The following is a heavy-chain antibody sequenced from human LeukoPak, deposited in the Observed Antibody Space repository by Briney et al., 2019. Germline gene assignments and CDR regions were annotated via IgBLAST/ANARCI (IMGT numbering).Heavy chain of an antibody. Sequence: SVKVSCKASGGTFSSYAISWVRQAPGQGLEWMGGIIPIFGTANYAQKFQGRVTITADESTSTAYMELSSLRSEDTAVHYCARADLGDSYGNNYWGQGTLVTVSS. D-gene: IGHD5-18*01. CDR2: IIPIFGTA. J-gene: IGHJ4*02. CDR3: ARADLGDSYGNNY. CDR1: GGTFSSYA. V-gene: IGHV1-69*13.